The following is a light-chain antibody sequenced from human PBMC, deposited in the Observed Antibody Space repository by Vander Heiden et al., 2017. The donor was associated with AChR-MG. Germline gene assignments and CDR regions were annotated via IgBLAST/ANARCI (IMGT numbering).Light chain of an antibody. V-gene: IGLV2-11*01. CDR1: SSDVGGYNY. J-gene: IGLJ3*02. Sequence: QSALTQPHSVSGSPGQSVTISCTGTSSDVGGYNYVSWYQQHPGKAPKLMMYDVSKRPSGVPDRFSGSKSGNTASLTISGLQAEDEADYYCCSYAGSCPWVCGGGTKLTVL. CDR3: CSYAGSCPWV. CDR2: DVS.